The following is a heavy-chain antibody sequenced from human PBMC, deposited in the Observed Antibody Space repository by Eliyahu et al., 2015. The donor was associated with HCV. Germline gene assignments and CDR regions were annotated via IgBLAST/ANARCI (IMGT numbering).Heavy chain of an antibody. D-gene: IGHD6-19*01. CDR2: IHYSGGT. J-gene: IGHJ5*02. CDR3: ASGGGGIAVAGTGGWFDP. V-gene: IGHV4-59*01. Sequence: QVQLQESGPGLVQPSETLSLTCTVSGGSITTYYWSWIRQPPGKGLEWIGYIHYSGGTNYNPSLKSRVTISIXTSKNQFSLKLSSVTAADTAVYYCASGGGGIAVAGTGGWFDPWGQGTLITVSS. CDR1: GGSITTYY.